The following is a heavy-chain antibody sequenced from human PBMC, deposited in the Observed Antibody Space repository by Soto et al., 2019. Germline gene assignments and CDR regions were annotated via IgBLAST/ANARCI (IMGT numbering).Heavy chain of an antibody. CDR1: GFTFSTYS. D-gene: IGHD6-13*01. Sequence: EVQLVESGGGLVKPGGSLRLSCAASGFTFSTYSMNWVRQAPGKGLEWVSCISSRSTYIYYADSVRGRFTISRDNAKNSLYLQMNSLRADDTAVYYCASMGEQLVPAYFDLWGCGTLVTVSS. V-gene: IGHV3-21*01. CDR3: ASMGEQLVPAYFDL. CDR2: ISSRSTYI. J-gene: IGHJ2*01.